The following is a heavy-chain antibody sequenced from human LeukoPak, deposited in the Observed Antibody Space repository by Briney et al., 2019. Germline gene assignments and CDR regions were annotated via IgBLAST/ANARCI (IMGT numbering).Heavy chain of an antibody. V-gene: IGHV1-2*02. CDR2: INPNRGGT. CDR3: ARGPYGSGSYYKGQANYYYYYMDV. D-gene: IGHD3-10*01. CDR1: GYTFTSNY. J-gene: IGHJ6*03. Sequence: ASVKVSCKAFGYTFTSNYMHWVRQAPGQGLEWMGWINPNRGGTNYAQEFQGRVTMTRDTSISTAYMELSRLRSDDTAVYYCARGPYGSGSYYKGQANYYYYYMDVWGKGTTVTVSS.